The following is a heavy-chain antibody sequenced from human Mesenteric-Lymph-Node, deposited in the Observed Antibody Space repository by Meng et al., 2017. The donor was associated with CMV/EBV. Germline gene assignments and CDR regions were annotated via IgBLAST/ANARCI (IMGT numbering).Heavy chain of an antibody. CDR3: AREGLIQGGYLDY. CDR2: ISSSGGSI. D-gene: IGHD2-15*01. V-gene: IGHV3-48*03. J-gene: IGHJ4*02. Sequence: GGSLRLSCAASGFTFSSYEINWVRQAPGKGLQWVSYISSSGGSIYYADSVKGRFTISRDNAKNSVYLQMNSLRAEDTAVYYCAREGLIQGGYLDYWGQGTLVTVSS. CDR1: GFTFSSYE.